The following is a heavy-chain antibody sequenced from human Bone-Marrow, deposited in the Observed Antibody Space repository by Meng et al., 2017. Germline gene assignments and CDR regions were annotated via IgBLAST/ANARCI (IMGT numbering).Heavy chain of an antibody. V-gene: IGHV3-7*01. Sequence: ESLKISCSGFNFGSIFCDHWVTWVRQAPGKGREWVANIKPDGTEKNYVDSVKGRFTISRDNAQDSLYLQMSSRRAEDTAVYYCVREGNSGWNDFDYWGQGTLVTVSS. CDR1: GSIFCDHW. CDR2: IKPDGTEK. D-gene: IGHD1-1*01. J-gene: IGHJ4*02. CDR3: VREGNSGWNDFDY.